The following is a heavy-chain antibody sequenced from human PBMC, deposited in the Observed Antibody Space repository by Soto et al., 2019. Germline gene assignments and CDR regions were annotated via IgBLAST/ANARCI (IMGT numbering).Heavy chain of an antibody. J-gene: IGHJ4*02. CDR3: AREHGLVSDY. CDR2: ISSSSSSI. CDR1: GFTFITYS. Sequence: GGSLRRSCAASGFTFITYSMNWVRQAPGKGLEWVSSISSSSSSIYYADSVKGRFTISRDNAKNSLFLQMNSLRAEDTAVYYCAREHGLVSDYWGQGTLVTVSS. D-gene: IGHD2-8*01. V-gene: IGHV3-21*01.